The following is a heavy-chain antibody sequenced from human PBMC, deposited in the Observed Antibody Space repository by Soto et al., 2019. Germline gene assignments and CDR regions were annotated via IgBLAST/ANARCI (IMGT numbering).Heavy chain of an antibody. J-gene: IGHJ4*02. V-gene: IGHV4-61*01. Sequence: QVQLQESGPGLVKPSETLSLTCTVSGVSVSSGSFYWAWIRQPPGKGLEWIGFGSYSGTTNYKPTPKSRVTISVDTSRSQISLKVSSLTAADTAVYYCARGATVTQYDYWGQGTLVTVSS. CDR3: ARGATVTQYDY. D-gene: IGHD4-17*01. CDR1: GVSVSSGSFY. CDR2: GSYSGTT.